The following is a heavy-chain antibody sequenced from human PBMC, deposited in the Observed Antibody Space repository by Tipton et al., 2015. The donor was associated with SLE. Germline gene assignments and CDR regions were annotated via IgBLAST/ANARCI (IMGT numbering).Heavy chain of an antibody. J-gene: IGHJ3*02. V-gene: IGHV3-33*08. D-gene: IGHD3-3*01. CDR1: GFTFSSYG. Sequence: SLRLSCEASGFTFSSYGMTSVRQAPGKCLAWVSGIWNDGTSEYYADSVKGRLSISRDNSENTLSLQMNSLRVEDTAVYYCARDRDLWSGNDAFDIWSQGTMVTVSS. CDR3: ARDRDLWSGNDAFDI. CDR2: IWNDGTSE.